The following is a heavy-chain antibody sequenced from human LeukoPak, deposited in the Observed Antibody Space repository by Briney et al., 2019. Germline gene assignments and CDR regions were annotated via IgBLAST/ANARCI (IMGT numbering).Heavy chain of an antibody. CDR3: ASFPYYYDSSGYYY. D-gene: IGHD3-22*01. Sequence: RPSQTLSLTCTVSGGSISSGSYYWSWIRQPAGKGLEWIGRIYTSGSTNYNPSLKSRVTISVDTSKNQFSLKLSSVTAAATAVYYCASFPYYYDSSGYYYWGQGTLVTVSS. V-gene: IGHV4-61*02. J-gene: IGHJ4*02. CDR2: IYTSGST. CDR1: GGSISSGSYY.